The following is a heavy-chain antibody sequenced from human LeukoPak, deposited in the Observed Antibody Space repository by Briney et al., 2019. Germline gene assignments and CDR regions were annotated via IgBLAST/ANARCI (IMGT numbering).Heavy chain of an antibody. Sequence: SVKVSCTASGGTLSSYAISWVRQAPGQGLKWMGGIIPIFGTANYAQKFQGRVTITADESTSTAYMELSSLRSEDTAVYYCARGEQPVDGMDVWGQGTTVTVSS. CDR1: GGTLSSYA. D-gene: IGHD6-6*01. CDR3: ARGEQPVDGMDV. CDR2: IIPIFGTA. J-gene: IGHJ6*02. V-gene: IGHV1-69*13.